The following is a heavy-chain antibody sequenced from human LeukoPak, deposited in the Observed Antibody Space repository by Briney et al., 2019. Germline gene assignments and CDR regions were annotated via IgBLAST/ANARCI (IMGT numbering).Heavy chain of an antibody. V-gene: IGHV5-51*01. J-gene: IGHJ4*02. Sequence: GESLKISCKGSGYSFTSYWIGWVRQMPGKGLEWMGIIYPGDSVTRYSPSFQGQVTISADKSISTAYLQWSSLKASDTAMYYCARPYYYDSSGYQYYFDYWGQGTLVTVS. D-gene: IGHD3-22*01. CDR3: ARPYYYDSSGYQYYFDY. CDR2: IYPGDSVT. CDR1: GYSFTSYW.